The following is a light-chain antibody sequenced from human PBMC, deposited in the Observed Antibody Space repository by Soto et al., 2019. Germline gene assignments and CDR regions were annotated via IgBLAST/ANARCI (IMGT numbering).Light chain of an antibody. V-gene: IGKV3-15*01. CDR2: GAS. CDR3: QQYYVWPLT. J-gene: IGKJ3*01. Sequence: DIVMTQSPATLSVSPGERATLSCRASQSVSNKLAWYQQRPGQAPRLVLYGASSRATNIPARFSGSGSGTEFTLTITGLQSEDSAVYYCQQYYVWPLTFGPGTKVDFK. CDR1: QSVSNK.